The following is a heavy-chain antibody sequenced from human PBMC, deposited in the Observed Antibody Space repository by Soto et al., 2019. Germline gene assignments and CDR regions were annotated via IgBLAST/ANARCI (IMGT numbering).Heavy chain of an antibody. CDR1: GGTFNSYA. D-gene: IGHD3-22*01. Sequence: QVQLVQSGAEVKKPESSVRVSCKASGGTFNSYAITWVRQAPGQGLEWMGGTIPMFGTTNYAEKFQGRVTXSTXXSXYTAYMELSSLRSEDTAVYYCTRCGIRYHSIGSYLGIDGMDVWGQGTTVIVSS. J-gene: IGHJ6*02. CDR2: TIPMFGTT. CDR3: TRCGIRYHSIGSYLGIDGMDV. V-gene: IGHV1-69*05.